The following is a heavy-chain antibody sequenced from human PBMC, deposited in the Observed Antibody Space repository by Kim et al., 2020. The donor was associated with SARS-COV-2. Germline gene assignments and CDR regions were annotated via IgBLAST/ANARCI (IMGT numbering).Heavy chain of an antibody. J-gene: IGHJ4*01. CDR1: GATFSTYG. CDR2: IIPVYGRP. D-gene: IGHD3-22*01. V-gene: IGHV1-69*13. CDR3: ARSPVSNYDSSGYYFDY. Sequence: SVKVSCKISGATFSTYGINWVRQAPGQGLEWMGGIIPVYGRPKYAQKFQDRVSIIADESTSTAYMELSSLKSGDTAVYFCARSPVSNYDSSGYYFDYWG.